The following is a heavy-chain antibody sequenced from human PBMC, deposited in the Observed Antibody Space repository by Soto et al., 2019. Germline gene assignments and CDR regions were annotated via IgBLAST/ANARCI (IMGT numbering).Heavy chain of an antibody. V-gene: IGHV1-69*01. CDR3: ARGTDYGDQSRRWYFDL. D-gene: IGHD4-17*01. CDR1: GGTFSSYA. Sequence: QVQLVQSGAEVKKPGSSVKVSCKASGGTFSSYAISWVRQAPGQGLEWMGGIIPIFGTANYAQKFQGRVTIIADETTSTSYMELSSLRSEDTAVYYCARGTDYGDQSRRWYFDLWGRGTLFTVSS. CDR2: IIPIFGTA. J-gene: IGHJ2*01.